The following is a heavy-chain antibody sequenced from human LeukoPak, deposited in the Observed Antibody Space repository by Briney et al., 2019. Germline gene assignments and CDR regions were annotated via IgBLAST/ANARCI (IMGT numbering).Heavy chain of an antibody. J-gene: IGHJ4*02. CDR3: ASQRWLQPFDY. Sequence: SETLSLTCTVSGYSISSGYYWGWIRQPPGKGLEWIGSIYHSGSTYYNPSLKSRVTISVDTSKNQFSLKLSSVTAADTAVYYCASQRWLQPFDYWGQGTLVTVSS. V-gene: IGHV4-38-2*02. D-gene: IGHD5-24*01. CDR1: GYSISSGYY. CDR2: IYHSGST.